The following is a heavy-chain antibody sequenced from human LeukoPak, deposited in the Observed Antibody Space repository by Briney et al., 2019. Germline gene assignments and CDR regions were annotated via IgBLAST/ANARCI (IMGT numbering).Heavy chain of an antibody. Sequence: GRSLRLSCAASGSTFSSYAMHWVRQAPGKGLEWVAVISYDGSNKYYADSVKGRFTISRDNSKNTLYLQMNSLRAEDTAVYYCARGPPGYYYYYMDVWGKGTTVTVSS. CDR2: ISYDGSNK. CDR3: ARGPPGYYYYYMDV. V-gene: IGHV3-30*04. J-gene: IGHJ6*03. CDR1: GSTFSSYA.